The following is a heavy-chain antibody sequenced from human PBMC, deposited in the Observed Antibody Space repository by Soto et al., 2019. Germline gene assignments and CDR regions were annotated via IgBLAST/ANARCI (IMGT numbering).Heavy chain of an antibody. CDR1: GFTFSSYS. CDR2: ISSSGSSFK. V-gene: IGHV3-21*02. Sequence: QLVESGGGLVKPGGSLRLSCAASGFTFSSYSMNWVRQAPGKGLEWVSSISSSGSSFKYYADSVKGRFAISRDNAKNTLYLKMNSLRAEDTAVYYCARDYYVTYYYYCAMDVWGQGTTVTVSS. J-gene: IGHJ6*02. D-gene: IGHD3-10*02. CDR3: ARDYYVTYYYYCAMDV.